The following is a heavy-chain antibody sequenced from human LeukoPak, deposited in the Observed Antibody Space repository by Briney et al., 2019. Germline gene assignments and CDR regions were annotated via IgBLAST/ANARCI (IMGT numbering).Heavy chain of an antibody. CDR1: GGSFSGYY. Sequence: SETLSLTCAVYGGSFSGYYWSWIRQPPGKGLEWIGEINHSGSTNYNPSLKSRVAISVDTSKNQFSLKLSSVTATDTAVYYCARGRGVRGSLDYWGQGTLVTVSS. V-gene: IGHV4-34*01. J-gene: IGHJ4*02. D-gene: IGHD3-10*01. CDR3: ARGRGVRGSLDY. CDR2: INHSGST.